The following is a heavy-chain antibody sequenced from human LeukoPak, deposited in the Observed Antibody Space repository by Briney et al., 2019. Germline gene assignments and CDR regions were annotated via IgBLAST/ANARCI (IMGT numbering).Heavy chain of an antibody. V-gene: IGHV4-59*08. CDR2: IYYSGST. J-gene: IGHJ3*02. CDR3: ARRRGPGAFDI. Sequence: SETLSLTCTVSGGSISSYYWSWIRQPPGKGLEWIGYIYYSGSTNYNPSLKSRVTISVDTSKNQFSLKLSSVTAADTAVYYCARRRGPGAFDIWGQGTMVTVSS. CDR1: GGSISSYY.